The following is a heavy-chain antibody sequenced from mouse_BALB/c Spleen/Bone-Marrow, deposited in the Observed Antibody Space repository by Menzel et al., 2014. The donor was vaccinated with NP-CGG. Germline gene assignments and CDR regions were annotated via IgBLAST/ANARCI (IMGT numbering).Heavy chain of an antibody. Sequence: GXLVQPGGSRKLSCAASGFTFSSFGMHWVRQAPEKGLEWVAYISNGSSTIYYADTVKGRFTISRDNPKNTLFLQMTSLRSEDTAMYYCARKGAMITHYYAMDYWGQGTSVTVSS. CDR3: ARKGAMITHYYAMDY. J-gene: IGHJ4*01. CDR1: GFTFSSFG. D-gene: IGHD2-4*01. CDR2: ISNGSSTI. V-gene: IGHV5-17*02.